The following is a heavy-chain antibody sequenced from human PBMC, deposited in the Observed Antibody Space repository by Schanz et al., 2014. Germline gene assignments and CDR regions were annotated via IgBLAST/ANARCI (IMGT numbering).Heavy chain of an antibody. V-gene: IGHV3-66*01. J-gene: IGHJ4*02. D-gene: IGHD3-22*01. CDR3: ARYYETSYYPLHYCDY. CDR2: IYSGGST. CDR1: GFTVSSTY. Sequence: EVQLVESGGGLVQPGGSLRLSCAASGFTVSSTYMSWVRQAPGKGLEWVSVIYSGGSTYYADSVKGRFTISRDNSKNTLYLQMNSLRAEDTAVYYCARYYETSYYPLHYCDYWGQGTLVTVSS.